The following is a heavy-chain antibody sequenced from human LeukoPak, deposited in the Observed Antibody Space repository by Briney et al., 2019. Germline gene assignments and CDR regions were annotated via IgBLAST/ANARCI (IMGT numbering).Heavy chain of an antibody. J-gene: IGHJ4*02. CDR3: AREQWNDY. V-gene: IGHV1-2*06. Sequence: GVSVKVSCKASGYTFTGYYMHWVRQAPGQGLEWMGRINPNSGDTSYAQKFQGRVTMSRDTSISTAYMELTRLRYDDTAVYYCAREQWNDYWGQGTLVTVSS. CDR2: INPNSGDT. CDR1: GYTFTGYY. D-gene: IGHD6-19*01.